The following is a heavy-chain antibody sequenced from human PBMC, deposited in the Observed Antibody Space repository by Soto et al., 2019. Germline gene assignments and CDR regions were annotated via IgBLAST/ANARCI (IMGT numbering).Heavy chain of an antibody. Sequence: PGGSLRLSCAASGFTFSNYDMHWVRQDTAGDTYYPGSVKGRFTISRENVKNSLYLQRNCLRPGDTGLYFCARGAPLIVGATSFDSWGQGTLVTVSS. J-gene: IGHJ4*02. CDR2: AGDT. CDR1: GFTFSNYD. D-gene: IGHD1-26*01. CDR3: ARGAPLIVGATSFDS. V-gene: IGHV3-13*01.